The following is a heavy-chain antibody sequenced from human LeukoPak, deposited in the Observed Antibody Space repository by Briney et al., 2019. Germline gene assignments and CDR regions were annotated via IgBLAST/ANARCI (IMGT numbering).Heavy chain of an antibody. CDR1: GFTFSSYA. D-gene: IGHD2-2*01. CDR3: AKLGDIVVVPAAGGGY. CDR2: ISGSGGST. V-gene: IGHV3-23*01. Sequence: PGGSLRLSCAASGFTFSSYAMSWVRQAPGKGLEWVSAISGSGGSTYYADSVKGRFTISRDNSKNTLYLQMNSLRAEDTAVYYCAKLGDIVVVPAAGGGYWGQGTLVTVSS. J-gene: IGHJ4*02.